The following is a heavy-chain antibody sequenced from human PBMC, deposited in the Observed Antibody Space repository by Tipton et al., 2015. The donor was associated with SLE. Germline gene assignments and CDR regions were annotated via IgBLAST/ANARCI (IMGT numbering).Heavy chain of an antibody. D-gene: IGHD2-2*01. CDR2: VYYGGST. J-gene: IGHJ5*02. CDR1: GDSITYYY. Sequence: TLSLTCTVSGDSITYYYWSWIRQPPGKGLEWIGYVYYGGSTNYNPSLKSRVTISLDTSKNQFSLQLSSVTAADTAVYYCATDRRIVVVPAAMGGWFDPWGQGTLVTVSS. V-gene: IGHV4-59*01. CDR3: ATDRRIVVVPAAMGGWFDP.